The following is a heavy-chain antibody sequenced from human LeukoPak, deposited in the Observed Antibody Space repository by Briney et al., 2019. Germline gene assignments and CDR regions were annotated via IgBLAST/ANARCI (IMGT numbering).Heavy chain of an antibody. CDR2: IYSGGST. V-gene: IGHV3-53*01. CDR3: AREVRGNYYDSSGYYDY. D-gene: IGHD3-22*01. Sequence: GGSLRLSCAASGFTVSSNYMSWVRQAPGKGLEWVSVIYSGGSTYYADSVKGRFTISRDNSKNTLYLQMNSLRAEGTAVYYCAREVRGNYYDSSGYYDYWGQGTLVTVSS. CDR1: GFTVSSNY. J-gene: IGHJ4*02.